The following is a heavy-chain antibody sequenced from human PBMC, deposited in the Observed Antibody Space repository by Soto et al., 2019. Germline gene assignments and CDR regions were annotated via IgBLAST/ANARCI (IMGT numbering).Heavy chain of an antibody. J-gene: IGHJ6*02. Sequence: GGSLRLSCAASGFTFSSYWMHWVRQAPGKGLVWVSRINSDGSSTSYADSVKGRFTISRDNAKNTLYLQMNSLRAEDTAVYYCARVPTIYYYYYGMDVWGQGTTVTVSS. D-gene: IGHD3-10*01. V-gene: IGHV3-74*01. CDR2: INSDGSST. CDR3: ARVPTIYYYYYGMDV. CDR1: GFTFSSYW.